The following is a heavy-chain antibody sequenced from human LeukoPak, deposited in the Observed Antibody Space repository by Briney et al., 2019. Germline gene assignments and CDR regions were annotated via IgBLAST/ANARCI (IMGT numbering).Heavy chain of an antibody. CDR1: GGSISSDNYY. Sequence: SETLSLTCTVSGGSISSDNYYWGWIRQPPAKGLEWVGSINYSGTTYYSPSLKSRVTISVDTSKNQFSLKLSSVTAADTAVYYCARALPYSRTGYFDYWGQGTLVTVSS. CDR2: INYSGTT. J-gene: IGHJ4*02. V-gene: IGHV4-39*07. CDR3: ARALPYSRTGYFDY. D-gene: IGHD6-13*01.